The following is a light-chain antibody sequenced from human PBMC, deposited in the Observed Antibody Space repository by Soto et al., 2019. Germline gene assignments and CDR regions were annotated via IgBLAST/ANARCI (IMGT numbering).Light chain of an antibody. CDR3: SSFTSSISYV. CDR1: SSDVGGYNS. V-gene: IGLV2-14*01. J-gene: IGLJ1*01. CDR2: DVT. Sequence: QSVLTQPASVSGSPGQSITISCTGTSSDVGGYNSVSWYRQDPGKAPKLMIYDVTNRPSVFSNRFSGSKPGISASLTISGLQAEDEADYYCSSFTSSISYVFGTGTKVTVL.